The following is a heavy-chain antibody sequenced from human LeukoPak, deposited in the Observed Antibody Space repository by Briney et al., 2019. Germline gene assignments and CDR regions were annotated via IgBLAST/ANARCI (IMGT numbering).Heavy chain of an antibody. CDR2: ISGSGGST. Sequence: GGSLRLSCAASGFTFSSYAMSWVRQAPWKGLEWVSAISGSGGSTYYADSVKGRFTISRDNSKNTLYLQMNSLGVEDTAVYYCAKDRSDNSSWYCMDVWGQGTTVTVSS. CDR3: AKDRSDNSSWYCMDV. V-gene: IGHV3-23*01. J-gene: IGHJ6*02. CDR1: GFTFSSYA. D-gene: IGHD6-19*01.